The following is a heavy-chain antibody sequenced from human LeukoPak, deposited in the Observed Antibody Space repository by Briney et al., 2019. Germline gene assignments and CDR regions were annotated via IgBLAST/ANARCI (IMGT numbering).Heavy chain of an antibody. CDR2: INSDGSEG. V-gene: IGHV3-7*03. D-gene: IGHD6-6*01. CDR1: GFTFSGFW. Sequence: GGSLRLSCAVSGFTFSGFWMSWSRQAPGKGLGWVASINSDGSEGYYADVVKGRFTISRDNAKNSLYLQINSLRAEDTAVYYCARSSYSSSSSVWGQGTMVTVSS. CDR3: ARSSYSSSSSV. J-gene: IGHJ3*01.